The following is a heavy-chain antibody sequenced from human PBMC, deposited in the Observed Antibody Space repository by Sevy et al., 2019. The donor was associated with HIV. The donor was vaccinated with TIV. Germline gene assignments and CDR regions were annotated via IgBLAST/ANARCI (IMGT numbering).Heavy chain of an antibody. CDR2: INHSGST. D-gene: IGHD6-13*01. J-gene: IGHJ4*02. CDR3: ARSSSWRPAFDY. CDR1: GGSFSGYY. Sequence: SETLSLTCAVYGGSFSGYYWCWIRQPPGKGLEWIGEINHSGSTNYNPSLKSRVTISVDTSKNQFSLKLSSVTAADTAVYYCARSSSWRPAFDYWGQGTLVTVSS. V-gene: IGHV4-34*01.